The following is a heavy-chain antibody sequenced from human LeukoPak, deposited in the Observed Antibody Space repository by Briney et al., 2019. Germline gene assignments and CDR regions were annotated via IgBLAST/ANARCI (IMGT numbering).Heavy chain of an antibody. CDR1: GFTFSTYA. V-gene: IGHV3-64*01. Sequence: GGSLRLTCAASGFTFSTYAMHWVRQGPGKRLEYVAAISTNGDGTYYANSVRGRFTISRDNSKNTLYLQMGSLRAEDMAVYYCARYSGSCYNSWGQGTLVTVSS. D-gene: IGHD2-15*01. J-gene: IGHJ4*02. CDR3: ARYSGSCYNS. CDR2: ISTNGDGT.